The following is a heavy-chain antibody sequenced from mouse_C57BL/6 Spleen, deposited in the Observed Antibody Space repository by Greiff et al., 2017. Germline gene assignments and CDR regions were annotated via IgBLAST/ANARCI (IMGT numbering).Heavy chain of an antibody. V-gene: IGHV10-3*01. J-gene: IGHJ2*01. D-gene: IGHD4-1*01. CDR2: IRSKSSNYAT. CDR1: GFTFNTYA. CDR3: VRTGSRGNYFDD. Sequence: EVQLVESGGGLVQPKGSLKLSCAASGFTFNTYAMHWVRQAPGKGLEWVARIRSKSSNYATSYAKSVKNRLTISRDDSQSMLYLQMNNLKTEDTALYCGVRTGSRGNYFDDWGQGTTLTVSS.